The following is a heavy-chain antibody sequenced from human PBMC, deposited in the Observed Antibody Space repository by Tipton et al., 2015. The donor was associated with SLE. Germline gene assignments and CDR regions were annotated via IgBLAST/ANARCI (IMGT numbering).Heavy chain of an antibody. CDR2: IYYSGST. CDR1: GGSISSSSYY. D-gene: IGHD3-22*01. V-gene: IGHV4-61*01. Sequence: TLSLTCTVSGGSISSSSYYWSWIRQPPGKGLEWIGYIYYSGSTNYNPSLKSRVTISVDTSKNQFSLKLSSVTAADTAVYYCAREALYYYDSSGYFDYWGQGTLVTVSS. CDR3: AREALYYYDSSGYFDY. J-gene: IGHJ4*02.